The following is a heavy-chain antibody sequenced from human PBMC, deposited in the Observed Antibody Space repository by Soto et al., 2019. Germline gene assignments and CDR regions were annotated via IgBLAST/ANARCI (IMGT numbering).Heavy chain of an antibody. V-gene: IGHV4-59*08. J-gene: IGHJ5*02. Sequence: SETLSLTCTVSGGSISSYYWSWIRQPPGKGLEWIGYIYYSGSTNYNPSLKSRVTISVDTSKNQFSLKLSSVTAADTAVYYCARRYNWNYDWFDPWDQGTLVTVSS. D-gene: IGHD1-7*01. CDR2: IYYSGST. CDR3: ARRYNWNYDWFDP. CDR1: GGSISSYY.